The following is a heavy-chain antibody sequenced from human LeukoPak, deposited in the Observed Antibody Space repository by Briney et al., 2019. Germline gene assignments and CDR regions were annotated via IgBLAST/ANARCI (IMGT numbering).Heavy chain of an antibody. V-gene: IGHV3-11*01. Sequence: GGSLRLSCAASGFTFSDYYMSWIRQAPGKGLEWVSYISSSGSTIYYADSVKGRFTISRDNAKNSLYLQMNSLRAEDTAVYYCARAIVVVVAAITEHHGMDVWGQGTTVTVSS. D-gene: IGHD2-15*01. J-gene: IGHJ6*02. CDR1: GFTFSDYY. CDR2: ISSSGSTI. CDR3: ARAIVVVVAAITEHHGMDV.